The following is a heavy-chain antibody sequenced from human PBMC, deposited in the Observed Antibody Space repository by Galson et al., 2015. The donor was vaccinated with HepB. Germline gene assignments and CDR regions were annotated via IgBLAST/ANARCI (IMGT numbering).Heavy chain of an antibody. J-gene: IGHJ4*02. CDR3: ARGQGSGSYLIDS. V-gene: IGHV1-3*01. D-gene: IGHD3-10*01. CDR2: INAGNGFT. Sequence: KVSCKASGYIFADFAMHWVRQAPGQRLEWMGYINAGNGFTRYSQNLQGRVTITRDTSATTHYMEVSSLRSEDTAIYYCARGQGSGSYLIDSWGQGTLVTVSS. CDR1: GYIFADFA.